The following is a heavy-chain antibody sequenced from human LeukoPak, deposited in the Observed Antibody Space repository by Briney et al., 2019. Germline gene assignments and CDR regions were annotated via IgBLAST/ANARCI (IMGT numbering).Heavy chain of an antibody. CDR2: INPSGGST. D-gene: IGHD3-10*01. CDR3: ARGQLLWFGESVPDFDY. J-gene: IGHJ4*02. CDR1: GYTFTSYY. V-gene: IGHV1-46*01. Sequence: ASVKVSCKASGYTFTSYYMHWVRQAPGQGLEWMGIINPSGGSTSYAQKFQGRVTMTRDTSTSTVYTELSSLRSEDTAVYYCARGQLLWFGESVPDFDYWGQGTLVTVSS.